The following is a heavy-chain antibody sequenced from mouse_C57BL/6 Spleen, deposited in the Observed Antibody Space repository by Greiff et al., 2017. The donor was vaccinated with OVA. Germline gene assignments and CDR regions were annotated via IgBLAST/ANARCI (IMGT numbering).Heavy chain of an antibody. J-gene: IGHJ1*03. CDR2: IYPGDGDT. CDR1: GYAFSSYW. V-gene: IGHV1-80*01. CDR3: ARPGYGSSPSYWYFDV. D-gene: IGHD1-1*01. Sequence: QVQLQQSGAELVKPGAPVKISCKASGYAFSSYWMNWVKQRPGKGLEWIGQIYPGDGDTNYNGKFKGKATLTADKSSSTAYMQLSSLTSEDSAVYFCARPGYGSSPSYWYFDVWGTGTTVTVSS.